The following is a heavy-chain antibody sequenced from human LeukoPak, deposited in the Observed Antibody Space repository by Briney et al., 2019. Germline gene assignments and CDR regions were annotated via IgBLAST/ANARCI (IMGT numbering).Heavy chain of an antibody. J-gene: IGHJ4*02. V-gene: IGHV3-21*01. CDR3: ARGVRYSSSWPYYFDY. CDR1: GFTFSSYS. CDR2: ISSSSSYI. D-gene: IGHD6-13*01. Sequence: PGGSLRLSCAASGFTFSSYSMNWVRQAPGKGLEWVSSISSSSSYIYYADSVKGRFTISRDNAKNSLYLQMNSLRAEDTAVYYCARGVRYSSSWPYYFDYWGLGTLVTVSS.